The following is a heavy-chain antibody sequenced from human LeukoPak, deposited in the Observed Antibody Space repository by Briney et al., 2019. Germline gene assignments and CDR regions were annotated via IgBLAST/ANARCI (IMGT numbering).Heavy chain of an antibody. CDR3: VPGGQWLAPYFDY. CDR2: ISGSGGST. V-gene: IGHV3-23*01. Sequence: GGSLRLSCAASGFTFSSYAMSWVRQAPGKGLEWVSDISGSGGSTYYADSVKGRFTISRDNSKNTLYLQMNSLRAEDTAVYYCVPGGQWLAPYFDYWGQGTLVTVSS. D-gene: IGHD6-19*01. CDR1: GFTFSSYA. J-gene: IGHJ4*02.